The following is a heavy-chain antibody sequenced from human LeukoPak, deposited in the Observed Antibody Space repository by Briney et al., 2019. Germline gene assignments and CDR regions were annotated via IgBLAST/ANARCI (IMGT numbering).Heavy chain of an antibody. CDR3: ARVSGGRTEYFDS. J-gene: IGHJ4*02. V-gene: IGHV3-48*04. CDR1: GFTFNSYA. Sequence: GGSLRLSCAASGFTFNSYAMNWVRQAPGLGLQWISYITGSSRIIYYADSVKGRFTISRDNAKTSLYLQMNSLRAEDTAVYYCARVSGGRTEYFDSWGQGTLVTVSS. CDR2: ITGSSRII. D-gene: IGHD1/OR15-1a*01.